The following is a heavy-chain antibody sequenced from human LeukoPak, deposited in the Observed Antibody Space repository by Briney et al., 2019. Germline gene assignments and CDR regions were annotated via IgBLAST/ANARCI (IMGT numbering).Heavy chain of an antibody. CDR3: ARGVTTGTTPYYYAMDV. D-gene: IGHD1-1*01. J-gene: IGHJ6*02. Sequence: GGSLRLSCAASGFTVSSNYMSWVGQAPGRGLEWVSVVYSGGSTYYADSVKGRFTISRDNPKNTLYLQMNSLRAEDTAVYYCARGVTTGTTPYYYAMDVWGQGTTVTVSS. CDR2: VYSGGST. CDR1: GFTVSSNY. V-gene: IGHV3-53*01.